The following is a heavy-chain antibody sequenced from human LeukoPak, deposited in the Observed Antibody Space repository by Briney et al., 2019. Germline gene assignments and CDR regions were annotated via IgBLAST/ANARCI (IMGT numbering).Heavy chain of an antibody. D-gene: IGHD3-22*01. CDR3: ARDGHYYDSSGAFDI. V-gene: IGHV3-66*01. Sequence: GGSLRLSCAASGFTVSSNYMSWVRQAPGKGLEWVSVIYSGGSTYYADSVKGRFTISRDNSKNTLYLQMNSLRAEDTAVYYCARDGHYYDSSGAFDIWGQGTMVTVSS. J-gene: IGHJ3*02. CDR1: GFTVSSNY. CDR2: IYSGGST.